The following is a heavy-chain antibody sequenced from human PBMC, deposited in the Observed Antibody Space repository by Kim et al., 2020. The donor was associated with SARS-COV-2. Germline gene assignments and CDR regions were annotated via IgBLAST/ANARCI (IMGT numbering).Heavy chain of an antibody. CDR3: ARHPGGGVIAAAGTEYFQH. J-gene: IGHJ1*01. CDR1: GYSFTSYW. CDR2: IYPSDSYT. D-gene: IGHD6-13*01. V-gene: IGHV5-10-1*01. Sequence: GESLKISCQGSGYSFTSYWISWVRQMPGKGLEWMGRIYPSDSYTHYSPSFQGHVTISADKSISTAYLQWSSVKASDTAIYYCARHPGGGVIAAAGTEYFQHWGQGTLVTVSS.